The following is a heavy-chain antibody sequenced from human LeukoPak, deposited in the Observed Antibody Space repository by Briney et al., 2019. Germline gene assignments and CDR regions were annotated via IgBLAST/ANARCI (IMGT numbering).Heavy chain of an antibody. CDR3: ARGYYYGSSYYDGDY. J-gene: IGHJ4*02. CDR1: GFTFGDYT. CDR2: IRDRSHGGTT. Sequence: GGSLRLSCTASGFTFGDYTMTWVRQAPGKGLEWVGFIRDRSHGGTTAYAASVQGRFTISRDDSKNIAYLHMNSLKTDDTAVYYCARGYYYGSSYYDGDYWGRGTLLTVSS. V-gene: IGHV3-49*04. D-gene: IGHD3-22*01.